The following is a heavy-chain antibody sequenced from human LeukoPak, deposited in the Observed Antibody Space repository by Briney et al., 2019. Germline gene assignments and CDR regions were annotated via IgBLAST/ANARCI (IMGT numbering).Heavy chain of an antibody. J-gene: IGHJ4*02. CDR1: GYTFTGYY. CDR3: AREAPIAARPFDY. D-gene: IGHD6-6*01. CDR2: INPNSGGT. Sequence: ASVKVSCKASGYTFTGYYMHRVRQAPGQGLEWMGRINPNSGGTNYAQKFQGRVTMTRDTSISTAYMELSRLRSDDTAVYYCAREAPIAARPFDYWGQGTLVTVSS. V-gene: IGHV1-2*06.